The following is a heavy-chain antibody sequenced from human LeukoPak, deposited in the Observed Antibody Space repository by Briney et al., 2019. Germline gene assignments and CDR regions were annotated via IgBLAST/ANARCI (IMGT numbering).Heavy chain of an antibody. CDR3: ARGGSIGVLRYFDWLFGFDY. J-gene: IGHJ4*02. D-gene: IGHD3-9*01. Sequence: RAPVKVSCTASGATFSSYAISWVRQAPGQVLDWMGGIIPIFGTANYAQKFQGRVTITADESTSTAYMELSSLRSEDTAVYYCARGGSIGVLRYFDWLFGFDYWGQGTLVTVSS. V-gene: IGHV1-69*01. CDR1: GATFSSYA. CDR2: IIPIFGTA.